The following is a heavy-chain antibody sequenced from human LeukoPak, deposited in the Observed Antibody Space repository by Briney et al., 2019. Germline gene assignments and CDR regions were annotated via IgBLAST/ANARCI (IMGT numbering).Heavy chain of an antibody. Sequence: GGSLRLFCTASGFTFINHAITWVRQAPGKGLEWVSAISASGRDTYYADSVKGRFTISRDNSRNTVYLQLNSLRAEDTAVYYCTKARGYFGVDTIDYWGQGTLVTVSS. D-gene: IGHD3-3*01. J-gene: IGHJ4*02. CDR2: ISASGRDT. CDR3: TKARGYFGVDTIDY. V-gene: IGHV3-23*01. CDR1: GFTFINHA.